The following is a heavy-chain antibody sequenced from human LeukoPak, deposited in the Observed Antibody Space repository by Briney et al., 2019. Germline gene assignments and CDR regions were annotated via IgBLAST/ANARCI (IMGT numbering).Heavy chain of an antibody. CDR1: GFTVSSNY. D-gene: IGHD3-10*01. V-gene: IGHV3-66*01. CDR3: AREAPRPHGADY. Sequence: GGSLRLSCAASGFTVSSNYMSWVRQAPGKGLEWVSVIYSGGSTYYADSVKGRFTISRDNSKNTLYLQMNSLRAEDTAVYYCAREAPRPHGADYWGQGTLVTVSS. J-gene: IGHJ4*02. CDR2: IYSGGST.